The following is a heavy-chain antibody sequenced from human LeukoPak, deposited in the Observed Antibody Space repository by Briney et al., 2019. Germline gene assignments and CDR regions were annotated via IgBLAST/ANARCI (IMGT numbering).Heavy chain of an antibody. J-gene: IGHJ4*02. CDR2: IWYDGSNK. V-gene: IGHV3-33*01. D-gene: IGHD2-15*01. Sequence: GGSLRLSCAASGFTFSSYVMHWVRQAPGRGLEWVAVIWYDGSNKYYADSVKGRFTISRDNSKNTLYLQMNSLRAEDTAVYYCARDESGYCSGGSCPFGVDYWGRGTLVTVSS. CDR1: GFTFSSYV. CDR3: ARDESGYCSGGSCPFGVDY.